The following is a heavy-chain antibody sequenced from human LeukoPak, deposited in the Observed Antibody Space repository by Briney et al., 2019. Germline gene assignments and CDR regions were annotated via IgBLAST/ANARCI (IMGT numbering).Heavy chain of an antibody. CDR1: GFSFSSYW. V-gene: IGHV3-7*01. D-gene: IGHD1-26*01. Sequence: PGGSLRLSCAASGFSFSSYWMSWVRQAPGKGLEWVANIKEDGSDKNYVDSVKGRFTISRDNDKNSLYLQMNTLRAEDTAVYYCGRSGIVTTAVPFWGQGTLVTVSS. CDR3: GRSGIVTTAVPF. CDR2: IKEDGSDK. J-gene: IGHJ4*02.